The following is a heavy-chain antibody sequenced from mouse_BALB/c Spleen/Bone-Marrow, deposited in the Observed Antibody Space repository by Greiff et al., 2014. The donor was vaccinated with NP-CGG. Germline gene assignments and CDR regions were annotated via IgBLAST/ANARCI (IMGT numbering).Heavy chain of an antibody. CDR1: GFSLTDYG. J-gene: IGHJ1*01. V-gene: IGHV2-6-5*01. CDR3: AKRGGLGPYWYFDV. CDR2: IWGGGST. Sequence: VQLVESGPGLVAPSQSLSITCTVSGFSLTDYGVSWICQPPGKGLEWLGVIWGGGSTYYNSALKSRLSISKDNSKSQVFLKMNSLQTDDTAMYYCAKRGGLGPYWYFDVWGAGTTVTVSS. D-gene: IGHD4-1*01.